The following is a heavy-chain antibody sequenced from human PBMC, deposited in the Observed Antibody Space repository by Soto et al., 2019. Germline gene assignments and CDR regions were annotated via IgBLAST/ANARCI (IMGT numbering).Heavy chain of an antibody. CDR2: IYYSGST. J-gene: IGHJ4*02. V-gene: IGHV4-39*01. CDR3: ARLDPVDIVATSYSDY. Sequence: SETLSLTCTVSGGSISSSSYYWGWIRQPPGKGLEWIGSIYYSGSTYYNPSLKSRVTISVDTSKNQFSLKLSSVTAADTAVYYCARLDPVDIVATSYSDYWGKGTLVTVSS. D-gene: IGHD5-12*01. CDR1: GGSISSSSYY.